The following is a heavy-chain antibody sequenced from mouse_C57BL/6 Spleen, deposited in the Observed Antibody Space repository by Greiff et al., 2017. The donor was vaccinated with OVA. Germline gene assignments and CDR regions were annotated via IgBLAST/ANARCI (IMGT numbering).Heavy chain of an antibody. J-gene: IGHJ1*03. CDR3: ARDRSGSSHWYLDV. Sequence: EVKLMESGGGLVQPGGSLKLSCAASGFTFSDYGMAWVRQAPRKGPEWVAFISNLAYSIYYAATVPGRFTIFRENAKNTLYLEMSSRRSEDDAVYYCARDRSGSSHWYLDVWGTGTTVTVSS. CDR1: GFTFSDYG. V-gene: IGHV5-15*01. D-gene: IGHD1-1*01. CDR2: ISNLAYSI.